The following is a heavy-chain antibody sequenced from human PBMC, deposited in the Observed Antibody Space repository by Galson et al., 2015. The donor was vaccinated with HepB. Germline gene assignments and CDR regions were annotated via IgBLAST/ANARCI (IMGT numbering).Heavy chain of an antibody. CDR2: ISYDGRNQ. CDR3: AKDHFETSSPWARHFDY. CDR1: GFTFSTSG. D-gene: IGHD2-2*01. V-gene: IGHV3-30*18. J-gene: IGHJ4*02. Sequence: SLRLSCAASGFTFSTSGMHWVRQAPGKGPEWVAVISYDGRNQYYADSVKGRFTISRDNSKNTVYLQMNSLRPEETALYYCAKDHFETSSPWARHFDYWGQGTLVTVSS.